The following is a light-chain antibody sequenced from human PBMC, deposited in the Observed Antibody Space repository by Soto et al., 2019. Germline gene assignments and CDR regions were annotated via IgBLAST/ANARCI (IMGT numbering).Light chain of an antibody. V-gene: IGKV1-6*01. CDR1: QDIRND. CDR3: LQYYNFSWT. Sequence: AIQMTQSPSSLSASVGDRVTITCRASQDIRNDLAWYQQKPGQAPHLLIFAAFNLQSGFPSRLSGGGSGTHFTRTISSLQPDDFATYYCLQYYNFSWTFCQGTKGDIK. CDR2: AAF. J-gene: IGKJ1*01.